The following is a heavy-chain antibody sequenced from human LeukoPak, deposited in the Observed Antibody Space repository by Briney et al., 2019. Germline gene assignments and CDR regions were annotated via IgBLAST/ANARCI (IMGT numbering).Heavy chain of an antibody. CDR1: GFSFTDYP. Sequence: GGSLRLSCATSGFSFTDYPMNWVRQAPGKGLEWISNIRTTAEGAKYAYYADSVKGRVTISRDDGKNTLYLHMNSLRDDDTVVYYGEDGIRYAFDYWGQGILVTVSS. J-gene: IGHJ4*02. CDR3: EDGIRYAFDY. D-gene: IGHD3-9*01. CDR2: IRTTAEGAKYA. V-gene: IGHV3-48*02.